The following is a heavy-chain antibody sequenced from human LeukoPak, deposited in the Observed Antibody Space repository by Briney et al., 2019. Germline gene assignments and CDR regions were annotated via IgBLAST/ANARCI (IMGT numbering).Heavy chain of an antibody. J-gene: IGHJ5*02. D-gene: IGHD1-1*01. Sequence: ASVKVSCKVSGYTLTELSMHWVQQAPGKGLEWMGGFDPEDGETIYAQKFQGRVTVTEDTSTDTAYMELSSLRSEDTAVYYCATVRSYNWNGGGWFDPWGQGTLVTVSS. CDR3: ATVRSYNWNGGGWFDP. V-gene: IGHV1-24*01. CDR2: FDPEDGET. CDR1: GYTLTELS.